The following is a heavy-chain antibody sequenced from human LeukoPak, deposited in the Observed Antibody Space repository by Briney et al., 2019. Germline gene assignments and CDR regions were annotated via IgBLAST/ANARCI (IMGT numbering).Heavy chain of an antibody. J-gene: IGHJ5*02. D-gene: IGHD5-18*01. Sequence: GGSLRLSCAASGFTFSSYAMSWVRQAPGKGLEWVSYISSSTSTIYYADSVKGRFTISRDNAKNSLYLQMNSLRAEDTAVYYCARVPAAMVRGWFDPWGQGTLVTVSS. CDR3: ARVPAAMVRGWFDP. CDR1: GFTFSSYA. CDR2: ISSSTSTI. V-gene: IGHV3-48*01.